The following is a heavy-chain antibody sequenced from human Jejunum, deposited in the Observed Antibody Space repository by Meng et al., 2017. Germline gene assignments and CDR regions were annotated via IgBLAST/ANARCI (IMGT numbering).Heavy chain of an antibody. CDR3: ANRAWLES. CDR1: GFSFSDQS. J-gene: IGHJ5*01. Sequence: GGSLRLSCAASGFSFSDQSMSWVRQAPGKGLEWVSVILARDGNEYYADSVKGRFTISRDNSRNTLYLQMTSLRVDDTAVYYCANRAWLESWGQGTLVTVSS. V-gene: IGHV3-23*01. CDR2: ILARDGNE.